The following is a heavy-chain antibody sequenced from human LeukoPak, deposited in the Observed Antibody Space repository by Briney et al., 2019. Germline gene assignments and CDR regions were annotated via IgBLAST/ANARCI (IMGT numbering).Heavy chain of an antibody. V-gene: IGHV3-30*02. CDR1: GFTFSSYG. CDR2: IHYDGSNK. CDR3: ARDRSGGSYLYYFDY. J-gene: IGHJ4*02. Sequence: GGSLRLSCAASGFTFSSYGMHWVRQAPGKGLEWVAFIHYDGSNKYYADSVKGRFTISRDNAKNSLYLQMNSLRAEDTAVYYCARDRSGGSYLYYFDYWGQGTLVTVPS. D-gene: IGHD1-26*01.